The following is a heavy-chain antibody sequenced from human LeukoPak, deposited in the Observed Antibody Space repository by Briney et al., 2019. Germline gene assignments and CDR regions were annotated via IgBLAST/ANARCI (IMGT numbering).Heavy chain of an antibody. J-gene: IGHJ3*02. CDR2: IYPGDSDT. D-gene: IGHD3-9*01. V-gene: IGHV5-51*01. CDR1: GYSFTSYW. CDR3: ARLRSPFTIWDAFDI. Sequence: GESLKISCKGSGYSFTSYWIGWVRQLPGKGLEWMGIIYPGDSDTRYSPSFQGQVTISADKSISTAYLQWSSLKASDTAMYYCARLRSPFTIWDAFDIWGQGTMVTVSS.